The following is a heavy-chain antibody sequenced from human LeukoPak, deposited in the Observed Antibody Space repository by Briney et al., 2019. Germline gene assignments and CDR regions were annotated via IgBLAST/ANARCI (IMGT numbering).Heavy chain of an antibody. V-gene: IGHV3-11*01. CDR2: ISSSGSTI. J-gene: IGHJ4*02. D-gene: IGHD5-18*01. Sequence: GGSLRLSCAASGFTFSDYYMSWIRQAPGKGLGWVSYISSSGSTIYYADSVKGRFTISRDNAKNSLYLQMNSLRAEDTAVYYCAREYAAMAHFDYWGQGTLVTVSS. CDR1: GFTFSDYY. CDR3: AREYAAMAHFDY.